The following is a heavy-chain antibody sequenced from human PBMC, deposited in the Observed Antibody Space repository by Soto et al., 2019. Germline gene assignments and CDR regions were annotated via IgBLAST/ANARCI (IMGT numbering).Heavy chain of an antibody. CDR2: ISYDGSNK. D-gene: IGHD6-13*01. J-gene: IGHJ4*02. Sequence: QVQLVESGGGVVQPGRSLRLSCAASGFTFSSYAMHWVRQAPGKGLEWVAVISYDGSNKYYADSVKGRFTISRDNSKNTLYLQMNSLRAEDTAVYYCARDGGYFSSWYFEYWGQGTLVTVSS. V-gene: IGHV3-30-3*01. CDR3: ARDGGYFSSWYFEY. CDR1: GFTFSSYA.